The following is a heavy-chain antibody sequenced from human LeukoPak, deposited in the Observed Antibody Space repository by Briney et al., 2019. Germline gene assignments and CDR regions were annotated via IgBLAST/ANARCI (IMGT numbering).Heavy chain of an antibody. CDR2: ISSSGSTI. CDR3: ARRPGYSYGNYYYYGMDV. V-gene: IGHV3-11*01. Sequence: GESLRLSCAASGFTFSDYYMSWIRQAPGKGLEWVSYISSSGSTIYYADSVKGRFTISRDNAKNSLYLQMNSLRAEDTAVYYCARRPGYSYGNYYYYGMDVWGQGTTVTVSS. D-gene: IGHD5-18*01. CDR1: GFTFSDYY. J-gene: IGHJ6*02.